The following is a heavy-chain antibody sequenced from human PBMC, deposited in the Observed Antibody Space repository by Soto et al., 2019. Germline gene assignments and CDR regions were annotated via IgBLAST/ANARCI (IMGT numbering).Heavy chain of an antibody. V-gene: IGHV3-23*01. Sequence: GGSLRLSCAASGLTFSNYAMSWVRQAPGKGLEWVSAISGSGYRTYYADSVKGRFTISRDNSKNTLYLQMNSLRAADTAIYYCAKAEGYCSTTSCYELGWFDPWGQGTLVTVSS. CDR3: AKAEGYCSTTSCYELGWFDP. J-gene: IGHJ5*02. CDR2: ISGSGYRT. D-gene: IGHD2-2*01. CDR1: GLTFSNYA.